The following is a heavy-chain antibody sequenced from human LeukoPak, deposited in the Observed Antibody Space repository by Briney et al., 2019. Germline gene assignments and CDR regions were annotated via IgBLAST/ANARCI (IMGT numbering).Heavy chain of an antibody. CDR1: GGSFSGYY. J-gene: IGHJ5*02. Sequence: KSSETLSLTCAVYGGSFSGYYWSWIRQPPGKGLEWIGEINHSGSTDYNPSLKSRVTISVDTSKNQFSLKLSSVTAADTAVYYCARGVTIFEVVIANNWFDPWGQGTLATVSS. V-gene: IGHV4-34*01. D-gene: IGHD3-3*01. CDR3: ARGVTIFEVVIANNWFDP. CDR2: INHSGST.